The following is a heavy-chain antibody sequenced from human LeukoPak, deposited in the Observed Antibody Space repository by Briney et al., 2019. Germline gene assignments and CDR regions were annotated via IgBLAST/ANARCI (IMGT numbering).Heavy chain of an antibody. CDR3: AREGQLWSSEPDY. Sequence: GGSLRLSCAASGFPFSSYWMHWVRQAPGKGLVWVLRINSDGSSTSYADSVKGRFTISRDNAKNTLYLQMNSLRAEDTAVYYCAREGQLWSSEPDYWGQGALVTVSS. D-gene: IGHD5-18*01. CDR2: INSDGSST. V-gene: IGHV3-74*01. J-gene: IGHJ4*02. CDR1: GFPFSSYW.